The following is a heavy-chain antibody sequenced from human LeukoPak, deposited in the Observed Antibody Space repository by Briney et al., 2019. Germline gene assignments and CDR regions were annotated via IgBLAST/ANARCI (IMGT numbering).Heavy chain of an antibody. D-gene: IGHD5-24*01. CDR3: VRGGDDFNFDY. CDR1: GFTFRSYW. CDR2: VIRDGSLT. V-gene: IGHV3-74*01. Sequence: GGSLRLSCAASGFTFRSYWMHWVRQAPGKGLEWVSRVIRDGSLTNYADSVKGRFTISRDNAKNTLYLQMSSLRAEDTAVYFCVRGGDDFNFDYWGQGSLVTVSS. J-gene: IGHJ4*02.